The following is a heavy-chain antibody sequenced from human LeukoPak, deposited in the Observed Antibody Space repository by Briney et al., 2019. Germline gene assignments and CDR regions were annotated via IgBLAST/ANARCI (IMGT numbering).Heavy chain of an antibody. D-gene: IGHD3-3*01. CDR2: IYTSGST. V-gene: IGHV4-61*02. CDR3: ARTSITIFGVDAFDI. J-gene: IGHJ3*02. Sequence: PSQTLSLTCTVSGGSISSGSYYWSWIRQPDGKGLEWIGRIYTSGSTNYNPSLKSRVTISVDTSKNQFSLKLSSVTAADTAVYYCARTSITIFGVDAFDIWGQGTMVTVSS. CDR1: GGSISSGSYY.